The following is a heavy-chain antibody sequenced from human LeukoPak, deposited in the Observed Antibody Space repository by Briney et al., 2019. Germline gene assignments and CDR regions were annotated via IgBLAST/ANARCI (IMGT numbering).Heavy chain of an antibody. CDR2: TSSSSSYI. CDR3: ARFVAPVGYYDSSGYPR. V-gene: IGHV3-11*06. Sequence: GGSLRLSCAASGFTFSDYYMSWIRQAPGKGLEWVSSTSSSSSYIYYADSVKGRFTISRDNAKNSLYLQMNSLRAEDTAVYYCARFVAPVGYYDSSGYPRWGQGTLVTVSS. D-gene: IGHD3-22*01. CDR1: GFTFSDYY. J-gene: IGHJ4*02.